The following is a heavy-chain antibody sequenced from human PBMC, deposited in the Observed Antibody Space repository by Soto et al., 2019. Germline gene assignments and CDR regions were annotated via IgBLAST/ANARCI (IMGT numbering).Heavy chain of an antibody. D-gene: IGHD3-22*01. J-gene: IGHJ3*02. Sequence: QVKLQESGPGLVKPSGTLSLTCTVSGGSISSDKWWSWGRQSPGKGLAWIGEIYHRGATHYDPSLKSRVTILVDNSKNQFSLKLSSVTAADTAVYYCARVSNYDSSGLTATFDIWGQGRPVTVSS. CDR3: ARVSNYDSSGLTATFDI. CDR2: IYHRGAT. CDR1: GGSISSDKW. V-gene: IGHV4-4*02.